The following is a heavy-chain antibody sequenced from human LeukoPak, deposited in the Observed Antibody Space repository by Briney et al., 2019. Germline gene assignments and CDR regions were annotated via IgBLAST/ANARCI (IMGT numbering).Heavy chain of an antibody. CDR1: GGSISNSGYY. CDR2: IYYGGST. CDR3: ATGLAYSY. V-gene: IGHV4-39*01. D-gene: IGHD1-14*01. J-gene: IGHJ4*02. Sequence: NPSETLSLTCTVSGGSISNSGYYWGWIRQPPGKGLEWIGSIYYGGSTYYNPSLKSRVTISVDTSKNQLSLKVSSVTAADTAVYYCATGLAYSYWGQGTLVTVSS.